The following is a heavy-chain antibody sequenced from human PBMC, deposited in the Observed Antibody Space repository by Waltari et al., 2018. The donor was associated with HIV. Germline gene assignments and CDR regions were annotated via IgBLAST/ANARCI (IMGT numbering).Heavy chain of an antibody. CDR2: IYYSGST. J-gene: IGHJ5*02. V-gene: IGHV4-39*07. Sequence: QLQLQESGPGLVKPSETLSLTCTVSGGSISSSSYYWGWIRQPPGKGLEWIGSIYYSGSTYYNPSLKSRVTISVDTSKNQFSLKLSSVTAADTAVYYCARDGSGWFLGGNWFDPWGQGTLVTVSS. CDR3: ARDGSGWFLGGNWFDP. CDR1: GGSISSSSYY. D-gene: IGHD6-19*01.